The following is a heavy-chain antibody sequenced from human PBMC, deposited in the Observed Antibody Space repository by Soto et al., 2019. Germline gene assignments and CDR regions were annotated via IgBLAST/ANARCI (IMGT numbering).Heavy chain of an antibody. CDR1: GFTFSSYA. CDR2: ISYDGSNK. CDR3: AREIDYYGSGSYYKGLDY. Sequence: QVQLVESGGGVVQPGRSLRLSCAASGFTFSSYAMHWVRQAPGKGLEWVAVISYDGSNKYYADSVKGRFTISRDNSKNTLYLQMNSLRAEDTAVNYCAREIDYYGSGSYYKGLDYWGQGTLVTVSS. D-gene: IGHD3-10*01. V-gene: IGHV3-30-3*01. J-gene: IGHJ4*02.